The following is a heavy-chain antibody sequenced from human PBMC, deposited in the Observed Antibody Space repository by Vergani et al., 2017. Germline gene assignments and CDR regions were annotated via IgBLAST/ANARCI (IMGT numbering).Heavy chain of an antibody. V-gene: IGHV5-51*01. D-gene: IGHD3-22*01. CDR3: ARLYGRDSSGSKYFDY. J-gene: IGHJ4*02. CDR2: IHPADSDT. Sequence: EVQLVQSGAELKKPGESLKISCQLSGYSFTNYWIGWVRQMPGKGLEWLGIIHPADSDTRYSPSFQGQVTISVDKSISTAYLQRSSLRASDSAMYYCARLYGRDSSGSKYFDYWGQGTLVTVSS. CDR1: GYSFTNYW.